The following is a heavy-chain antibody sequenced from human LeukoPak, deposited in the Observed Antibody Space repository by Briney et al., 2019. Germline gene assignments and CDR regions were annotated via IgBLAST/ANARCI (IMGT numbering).Heavy chain of an antibody. CDR3: AFHRLMVRGPPTPHFDY. Sequence: GASVKVSCKVSGYTPTELSMHWVRQAPGKGLEWMGGFDPEDGETIYAQKFQGRVTMTEDTSTDTAYMELSSLRSEDTAVYYCAFHRLMVRGPPTPHFDYWGQGTLVTVSS. J-gene: IGHJ4*02. D-gene: IGHD3-10*01. CDR1: GYTPTELS. V-gene: IGHV1-24*01. CDR2: FDPEDGET.